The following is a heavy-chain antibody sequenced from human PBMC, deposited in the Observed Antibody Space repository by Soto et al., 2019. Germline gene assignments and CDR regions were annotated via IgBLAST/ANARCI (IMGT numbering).Heavy chain of an antibody. J-gene: IGHJ4*02. CDR2: ISASGGST. Sequence: PGGSLRLSCAASGFTFSNYAMSWVRQAPGKGLEWVSTISASGGSTYYADPVKGRFTISRDNSKNTLYLQMNSLRAEDTAVYYCANVITGATWPPNFDYRGQGTLVTVSS. CDR3: ANVITGATWPPNFDY. CDR1: GFTFSNYA. D-gene: IGHD1-20*01. V-gene: IGHV3-23*01.